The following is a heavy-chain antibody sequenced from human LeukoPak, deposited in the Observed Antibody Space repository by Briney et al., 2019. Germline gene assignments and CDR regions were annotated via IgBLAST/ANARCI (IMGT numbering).Heavy chain of an antibody. V-gene: IGHV4-59*01. CDR2: IYYRGST. Sequence: PSETLSLTCTVSGGSISNYYWSWLRQPPGKGLEWIGYIYYRGSTNYNPSLKSRVTISVDTSKNQFSLKLNSVTAADTAEYYCARSKSGYQPPIDYWGQGTLVTVSS. CDR3: ARSKSGYQPPIDY. D-gene: IGHD2-2*01. CDR1: GGSISNYY. J-gene: IGHJ4*02.